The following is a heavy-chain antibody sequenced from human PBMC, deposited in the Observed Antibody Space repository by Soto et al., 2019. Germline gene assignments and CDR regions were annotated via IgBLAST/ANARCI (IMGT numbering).Heavy chain of an antibody. CDR1: GFTFSSYW. J-gene: IGHJ4*02. Sequence: GGSLRLSCAASGFTFSSYWMSWVRQAPGKGLEWVANIKQDGSEKYYVDSVKGRFTISRDNAKNSLYLQMNSLRAEDTAVYYCARDSYCSGGSCYHPEFDYWGQGTLVTVSS. D-gene: IGHD2-15*01. CDR2: IKQDGSEK. V-gene: IGHV3-7*01. CDR3: ARDSYCSGGSCYHPEFDY.